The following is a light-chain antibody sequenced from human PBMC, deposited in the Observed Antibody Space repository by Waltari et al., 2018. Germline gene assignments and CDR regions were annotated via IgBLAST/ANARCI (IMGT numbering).Light chain of an antibody. CDR3: SSYTSTNTWV. CDR2: DVS. V-gene: IGLV2-14*03. J-gene: IGLJ3*02. CDR1: SRDVGGYNY. Sequence: QSALTQPASVSGSPGQSITISCTGTSRDVGGYNYVTWYQQHPGKAPNLMIFDVSKLPSGFSNRLSGAKSGNTASLTISGLQAEDEAEYYCSSYTSTNTWVCGGGTKLTVL.